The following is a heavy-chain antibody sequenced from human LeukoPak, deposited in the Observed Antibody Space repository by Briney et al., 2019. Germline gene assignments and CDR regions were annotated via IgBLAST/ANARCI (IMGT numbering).Heavy chain of an antibody. V-gene: IGHV3-11*01. Sequence: GGSLRLSCAASGFTFSDYYMTWIRQAPGKGLEWVSYITHSGNTIHYADSVKGRFTISRDNAENSLSLQMNSLRPEDTAIYYCARGGVPTVTTRSSIDDWGQGTLVSVSS. CDR1: GFTFSDYY. D-gene: IGHD4-17*01. J-gene: IGHJ4*02. CDR3: ARGGVPTVTTRSSIDD. CDR2: ITHSGNTI.